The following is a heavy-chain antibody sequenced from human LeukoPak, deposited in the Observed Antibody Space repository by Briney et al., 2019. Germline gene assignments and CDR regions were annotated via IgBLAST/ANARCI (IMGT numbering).Heavy chain of an antibody. CDR1: GGSISSYY. V-gene: IGHV4-4*07. CDR3: ARRSGYYGSGSYAS. Sequence: SETLSLTCTVSGGSISSYYWSWIRQPAGKGLEWIGRIYTSGSTNYNPSLKSRVTISVDTSKNQFSLKLGSVTAADTAVYYCARRSGYYGSGSYASWGQGTLVTVSS. J-gene: IGHJ5*02. CDR2: IYTSGST. D-gene: IGHD3-10*01.